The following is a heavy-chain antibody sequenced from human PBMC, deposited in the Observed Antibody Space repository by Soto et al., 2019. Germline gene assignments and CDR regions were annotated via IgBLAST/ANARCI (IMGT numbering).Heavy chain of an antibody. J-gene: IGHJ4*02. CDR2: IWYDGSNK. CDR3: ARGGDITIFGVVITSELTLGY. V-gene: IGHV3-33*01. Sequence: QVQLVESGGGVVQPGRSLRLSCAASGFTFSSYGMHWVRQAPGKGLEWVAVIWYDGSNKYYADSVKGRFTISRDNSKNTLYLQMNSLRAEDTAVYYCARGGDITIFGVVITSELTLGYWGQGTLVTVSS. CDR1: GFTFSSYG. D-gene: IGHD3-3*01.